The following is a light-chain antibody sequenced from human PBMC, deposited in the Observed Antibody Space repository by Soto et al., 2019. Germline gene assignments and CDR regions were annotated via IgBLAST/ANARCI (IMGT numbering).Light chain of an antibody. CDR2: AAS. CDR1: QGISSW. Sequence: DIHMTQSASSLSASVGYRVTIVCRASQGISSWLAWYQQKPEKAPKSLIYAASSLQSGVPSRFSGSGSATDFTLTISNLEPEDFAIYYCQQRGNWPQITFGQGTRLEIK. J-gene: IGKJ5*01. CDR3: QQRGNWPQIT. V-gene: IGKV1D-16*01.